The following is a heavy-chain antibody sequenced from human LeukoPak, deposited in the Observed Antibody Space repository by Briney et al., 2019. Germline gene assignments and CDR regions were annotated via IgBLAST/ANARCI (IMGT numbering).Heavy chain of an antibody. CDR1: GFTFSSYG. CDR3: ARGRLYDYVWGSYRYAFDF. Sequence: PGGSLRLSCAASGFTFSSYGMSWVRQAPGKGLEWVAVISYDGSNKYYADSVKGRFTISRDNSKNTLYLQMNSLRAEDTAVYYCARGRLYDYVWGSYRYAFDFWGQGILVTVSS. V-gene: IGHV3-30*03. J-gene: IGHJ4*02. CDR2: ISYDGSNK. D-gene: IGHD3-16*02.